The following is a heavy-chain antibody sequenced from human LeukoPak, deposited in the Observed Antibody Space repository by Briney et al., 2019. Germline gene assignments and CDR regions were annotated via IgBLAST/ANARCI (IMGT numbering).Heavy chain of an antibody. Sequence: SETLSLTCTVSGGSISNYYWSWIRQPPGKGLEWIGEINHSGSTNYNPSLKSRVTISVDTSKNQFSLKLSSVTAADTSVYYCARGQQLGSYNWFDPWGQGTLVTVSS. V-gene: IGHV4-34*01. CDR1: GGSISNYY. J-gene: IGHJ5*02. CDR2: INHSGST. D-gene: IGHD6-13*01. CDR3: ARGQQLGSYNWFDP.